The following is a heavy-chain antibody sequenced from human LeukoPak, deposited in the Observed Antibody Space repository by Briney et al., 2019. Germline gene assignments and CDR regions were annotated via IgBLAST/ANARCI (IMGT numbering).Heavy chain of an antibody. CDR3: ARENNFGSGMDV. CDR1: GFTVSSNS. CDR2: IYSGGST. Sequence: GGSLRLSCAASGFTVSSNSMNWVRQAPGKGLQWVSVIYSGGSTYYADSVKGRFTISRDNSKNTLHLQMNSLRAEDTAVYYCARENNFGSGMDVWGQGTTVTVSS. D-gene: IGHD3-10*01. J-gene: IGHJ6*02. V-gene: IGHV3-53*01.